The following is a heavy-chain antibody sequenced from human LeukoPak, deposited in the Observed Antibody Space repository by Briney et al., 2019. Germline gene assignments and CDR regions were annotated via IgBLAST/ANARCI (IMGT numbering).Heavy chain of an antibody. CDR3: ARDLREHGVFDI. Sequence: GGSLRLSCAASGFSVSSNYMSWVRQALGKGLEWVSEIYKDGNTYYAASVKGRFSISRDKSKNTVYFQMNSLRAEDTAIYFCARDLREHGVFDIWGQGTMVTVSS. V-gene: IGHV3-53*01. CDR1: GFSVSSNY. CDR2: IYKDGNT. D-gene: IGHD1-26*01. J-gene: IGHJ3*02.